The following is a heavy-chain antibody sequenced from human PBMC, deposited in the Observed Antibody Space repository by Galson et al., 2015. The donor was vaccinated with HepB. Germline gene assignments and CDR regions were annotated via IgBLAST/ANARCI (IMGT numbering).Heavy chain of an antibody. Sequence: TLSLTCAVSGGSISSGGYYWSWIRQHPGKGLEWIGYIYYSGSTYYNPSLKSRVTISVDTSKNQFSLKLSSVTAADTAVYYCARGGIAAANDYWGQGTLVTVSS. J-gene: IGHJ4*02. V-gene: IGHV4-31*11. CDR1: GGSISSGGYY. D-gene: IGHD6-13*01. CDR3: ARGGIAAANDY. CDR2: IYYSGST.